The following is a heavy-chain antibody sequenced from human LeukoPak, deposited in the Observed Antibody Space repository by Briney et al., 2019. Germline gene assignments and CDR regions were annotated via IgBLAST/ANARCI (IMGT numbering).Heavy chain of an antibody. CDR2: IKQDGSEK. CDR1: GFTVSSNY. Sequence: GGSLRLSCAASGFTVSSNYMSWVRQAPGKGLEWVVNIKQDGSEKYYVDSGKGRFTISRDNAKNSLYLQMNSLRVEDTAVYYCARHQRIVGATSDAFDIWGQGTMVTVSS. CDR3: ARHQRIVGATSDAFDI. D-gene: IGHD1-26*01. V-gene: IGHV3-7*01. J-gene: IGHJ3*02.